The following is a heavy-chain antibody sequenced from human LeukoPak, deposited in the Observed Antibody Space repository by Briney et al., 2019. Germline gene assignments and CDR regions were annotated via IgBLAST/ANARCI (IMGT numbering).Heavy chain of an antibody. V-gene: IGHV4-39*07. CDR2: HSHSGSA. Sequence: SETLSLTCTVSGASINSDTYYWGWIRQPPGKGLEWIGTHSHSGSAYYNPSLRSRITMSVDTSKNQFSLKLSSVTAADTAVYYCARRSTAGTLKISAFDIWGQGTMVTVSS. D-gene: IGHD1-1*01. CDR1: GASINSDTYY. CDR3: ARRSTAGTLKISAFDI. J-gene: IGHJ3*02.